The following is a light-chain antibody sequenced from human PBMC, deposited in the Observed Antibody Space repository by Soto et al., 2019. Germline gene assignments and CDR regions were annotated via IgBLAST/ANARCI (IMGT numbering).Light chain of an antibody. CDR2: NDN. J-gene: IGLJ2*01. CDR1: SSNIGSNT. CDR3: AAWDDSLNGHVV. Sequence: QSVLTQPPSASGTPGQRVTISCSGSSSNIGSNTVNWYQQITGTAPKLLIYNDNQRPSGVPDRFSGSKSGTSGSLAISGLQSEDEGDYYCAAWDDSLNGHVVFGGGTKGDRP. V-gene: IGLV1-44*01.